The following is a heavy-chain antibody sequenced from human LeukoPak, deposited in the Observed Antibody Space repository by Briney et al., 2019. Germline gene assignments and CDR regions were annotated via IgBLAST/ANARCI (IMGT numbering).Heavy chain of an antibody. CDR1: GFSFSTYW. D-gene: IGHD3-22*01. Sequence: GGSLRLSCAASGFSFSTYWMHWVRQAPGEGLVWVSRIKSDVSSTTYADSVKGRFTISRDNARNTLYLQMNSLRAEDTAVYYCARYYYDSSRGAYWGQGTLVTVSS. CDR2: IKSDVSST. J-gene: IGHJ4*02. CDR3: ARYYYDSSRGAY. V-gene: IGHV3-74*01.